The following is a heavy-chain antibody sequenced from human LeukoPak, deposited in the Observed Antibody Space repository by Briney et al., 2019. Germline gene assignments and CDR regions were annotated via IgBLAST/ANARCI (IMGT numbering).Heavy chain of an antibody. Sequence: EASVKASCKASGYTFTSYGISWVRQAPGEGREWMGWISAYNGNTNYAQKLQGRVTMTTDTSTSTAYMELRSLRSDDTAVYYCARDDVAAAGTDYFDYWGQGTLVTVSS. D-gene: IGHD6-13*01. CDR1: GYTFTSYG. CDR3: ARDDVAAAGTDYFDY. J-gene: IGHJ4*02. V-gene: IGHV1-18*01. CDR2: ISAYNGNT.